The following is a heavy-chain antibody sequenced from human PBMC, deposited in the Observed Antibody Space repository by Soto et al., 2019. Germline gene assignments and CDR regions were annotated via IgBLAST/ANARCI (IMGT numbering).Heavy chain of an antibody. CDR1: GVTFSSYS. CDR3: ARGLKIAAAGPGDY. J-gene: IGHJ4*02. V-gene: IGHV3-48*01. D-gene: IGHD6-13*01. CDR2: ISSSSSTI. Sequence: EVQLVESGGGLVQPGGSLRLSCAASGVTFSSYSMNWVRQAPGKGLEWVSYISSSSSTIYYADSVKGRFTISRDNAKNSLYLQMNSLRAEDTAVYYCARGLKIAAAGPGDYWGQGTLVTVSS.